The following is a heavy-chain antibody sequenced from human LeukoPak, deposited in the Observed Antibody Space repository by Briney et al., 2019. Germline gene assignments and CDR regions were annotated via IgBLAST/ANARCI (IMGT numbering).Heavy chain of an antibody. D-gene: IGHD3-9*01. CDR3: ARDYDVLTAYPPTQLFDP. CDR2: INRSGST. V-gene: IGHV4-34*01. CDR1: GGSFSGYY. Sequence: SETLSLTCAVYGGSFSGYYWSWIRQPPGKGLERIGEINRSGSTNYNPSLKSRVTMSVDTSKNQFSLKLNSVTAADTAVYYCARDYDVLTAYPPTQLFDPWGQGTLVTVSS. J-gene: IGHJ5*02.